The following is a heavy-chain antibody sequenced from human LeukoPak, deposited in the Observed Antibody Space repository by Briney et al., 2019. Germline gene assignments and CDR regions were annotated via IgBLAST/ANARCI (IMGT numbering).Heavy chain of an antibody. V-gene: IGHV5-51*01. CDR3: ARAPYYYGSGSYGPYYFDY. CDR1: GYSFTSYW. CDR2: IYPGDSDT. D-gene: IGHD3-10*01. J-gene: IGHJ4*02. Sequence: PGESLKISCKGSGYSFTSYWIGWVRQMPGKGLEWMGIIYPGDSDTRYSPSFQGQVTISADKSISTAYLQWSSLKASDTAMYYCARAPYYYGSGSYGPYYFDYWGQGTLVTVSS.